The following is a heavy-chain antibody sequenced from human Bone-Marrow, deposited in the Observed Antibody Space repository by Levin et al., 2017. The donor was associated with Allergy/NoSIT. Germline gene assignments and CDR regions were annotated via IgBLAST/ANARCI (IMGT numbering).Heavy chain of an antibody. CDR2: IYGGDSDT. J-gene: IGHJ4*02. CDR3: ARHLPISFGGNSDFDF. V-gene: IGHV5-51*01. D-gene: IGHD4-23*01. CDR1: GYNFDTFW. Sequence: KVSCKASGYNFDTFWIAWVRQMPGKGLEWMGIIYGGDSDTRYSPSFQGQVTISVDKSMATAYLQCTTLKPSDTAIYFCARHLPISFGGNSDFDFWGLGTQVTVSS.